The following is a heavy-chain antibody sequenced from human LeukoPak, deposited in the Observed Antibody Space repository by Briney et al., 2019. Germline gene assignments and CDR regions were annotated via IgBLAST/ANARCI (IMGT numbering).Heavy chain of an antibody. D-gene: IGHD1-1*01. CDR1: DDSISDYY. J-gene: IGHJ4*02. CDR2: IYHSGST. CDR3: ASAPNWNDEVDY. Sequence: SETLSLTCTVSDDSISDYYRGRIRQPPGKGLEWIGSIYHSGSTYYNPSLKSRVTISVDTSKNQFSLKLSSVTAADTAVYYCASAPNWNDEVDYWGQGTLVTVSS. V-gene: IGHV4-38-2*02.